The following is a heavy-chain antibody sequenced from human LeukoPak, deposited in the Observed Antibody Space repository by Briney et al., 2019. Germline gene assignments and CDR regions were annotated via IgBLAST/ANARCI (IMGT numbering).Heavy chain of an antibody. CDR2: IYYSGST. Sequence: SETLSLTCTISGGSVSDYYWSWIRQPPGKGLEWIGYIYYSGSTYYNPSLKSRVTISVDTSKNQFSLKLSSVTAADTAVYYCARRQYDIYFRSANWFDPWGQGTLVTVSS. D-gene: IGHD3-9*01. J-gene: IGHJ5*02. CDR1: GGSVSDYY. V-gene: IGHV4-59*08. CDR3: ARRQYDIYFRSANWFDP.